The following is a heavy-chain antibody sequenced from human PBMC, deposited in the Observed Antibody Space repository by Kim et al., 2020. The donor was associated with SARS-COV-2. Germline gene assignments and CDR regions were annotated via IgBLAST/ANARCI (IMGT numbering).Heavy chain of an antibody. V-gene: IGHV1-69*13. Sequence: SVKVSCKASGGTFSSYAISWVRQAPGQGLEWMGGIIPIFGTANYAQKFQGRVTITADESTSTAYMELSSLRSEDTAVYYCAFSPPGVVTAISPPRYYYGMDVWGQGTTVTVSS. CDR1: GGTFSSYA. CDR2: IIPIFGTA. D-gene: IGHD2-21*02. CDR3: AFSPPGVVTAISPPRYYYGMDV. J-gene: IGHJ6*02.